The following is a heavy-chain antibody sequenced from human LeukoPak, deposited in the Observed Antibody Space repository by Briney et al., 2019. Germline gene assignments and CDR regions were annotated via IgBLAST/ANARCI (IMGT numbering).Heavy chain of an antibody. CDR1: GFTLSNAL. CDR2: IGSKVDGGTT. Sequence: GGSLRLSCAASGFTLSNALVTWVRQAPGKGLEWVRPIGSKVDGGTTDYAAPVNARFTISRDNSKNTLYLQMSSLKTEDTAVYYCATGIYTSSSFFFDYWGQGTLVTVSS. J-gene: IGHJ4*02. CDR3: ATGIYTSSSFFFDY. V-gene: IGHV3-15*04. D-gene: IGHD6-6*01.